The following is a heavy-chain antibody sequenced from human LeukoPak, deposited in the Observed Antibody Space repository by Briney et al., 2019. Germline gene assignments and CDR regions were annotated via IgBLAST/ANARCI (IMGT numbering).Heavy chain of an antibody. CDR3: ARALYGSGSYYVLSYYFDY. D-gene: IGHD3-10*01. CDR1: GGSISSYY. V-gene: IGHV4-59*01. J-gene: IGHJ4*02. Sequence: SETLSLTCTVSGGSISSYYWSWIRQPPGKGLEWIGYIYYSGSTNYNPSLKSRVTISVDTSKNQFSLKLSSVTAADTAVYYCARALYGSGSYYVLSYYFDYWGQGTLVTVSS. CDR2: IYYSGST.